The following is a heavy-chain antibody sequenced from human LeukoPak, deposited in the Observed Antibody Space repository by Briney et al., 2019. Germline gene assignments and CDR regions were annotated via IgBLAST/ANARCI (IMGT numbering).Heavy chain of an antibody. D-gene: IGHD2-15*01. CDR2: ISAYNGNT. CDR1: GYTFTSYG. V-gene: IGHV1-18*04. Sequence: ASVKVSCKASGYTFTSYGISWVRQAPGQGLEWMGWISAYNGNTNYAQMLQGRVTMTTDTSTSTAYMELRSLRSDDTAVYYCARGGDIVVVVAATSSYYYGMDVWGKGTTVTVSS. CDR3: ARGGDIVVVVAATSSYYYGMDV. J-gene: IGHJ6*04.